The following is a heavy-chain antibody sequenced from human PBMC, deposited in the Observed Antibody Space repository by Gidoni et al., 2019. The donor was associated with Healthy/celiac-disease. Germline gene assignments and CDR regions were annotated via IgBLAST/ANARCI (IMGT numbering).Heavy chain of an antibody. D-gene: IGHD2-15*01. Sequence: QVQLVQSGAEVQKPGASVKVSCKASGGTFSSYARSWVRQAPGQGLEWLGGSIPIFGTANYAQKFQGRVTITADKSTSTAYMELSSLRSEDTAVYYCARAWDLGCSGGSCYPPGDYWGQGTLVTVSS. J-gene: IGHJ4*02. CDR2: SIPIFGTA. CDR1: GGTFSSYA. CDR3: ARAWDLGCSGGSCYPPGDY. V-gene: IGHV1-69*06.